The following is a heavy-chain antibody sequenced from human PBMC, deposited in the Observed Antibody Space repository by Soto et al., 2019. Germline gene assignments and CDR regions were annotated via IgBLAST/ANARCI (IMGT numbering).Heavy chain of an antibody. CDR1: GGSISSNY. D-gene: IGHD5-18*01. CDR2: VYNSGST. Sequence: SETLSLTCTVSGGSISSNYWTWIRQPPGKGLEWIGYVYNSGSTNYNPSLKSRVTISVDTSKNQFSLKLSSVTAADTAVYYFARRTDTAMITNWFDPWGQGTLVTVSS. V-gene: IGHV4-59*12. J-gene: IGHJ5*02. CDR3: ARRTDTAMITNWFDP.